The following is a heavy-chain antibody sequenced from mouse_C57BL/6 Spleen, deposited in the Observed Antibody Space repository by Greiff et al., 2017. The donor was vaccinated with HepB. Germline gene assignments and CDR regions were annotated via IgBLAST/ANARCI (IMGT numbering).Heavy chain of an antibody. CDR1: GYAFSSSW. J-gene: IGHJ2*01. D-gene: IGHD3-2*02. V-gene: IGHV1-82*01. Sequence: QVQLQQSGPELVKPGASVKISCKASGYAFSSSWMNWVKQRPGKGLEWIGRIYPGDGDTNYNGKFKGKATLTADKSSSTAYMQLSSLTSEDSAVYFCARWGCSSGYFDYWGQGTTLTVSS. CDR3: ARWGCSSGYFDY. CDR2: IYPGDGDT.